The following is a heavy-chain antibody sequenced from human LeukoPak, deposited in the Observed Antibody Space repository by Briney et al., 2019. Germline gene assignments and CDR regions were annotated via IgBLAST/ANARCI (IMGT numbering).Heavy chain of an antibody. CDR2: INSDGSST. CDR1: GFTFRDYW. Sequence: QPGGSLRLSCAASGFTFRDYWMHWVRQAPGKGLVWVSRINSDGSSTFYADSVKGRFTTSRDNAENTVYLQMNSLRADDTAVYYCARIPGGSGSQYDYWGQGTLVIVSS. V-gene: IGHV3-74*01. J-gene: IGHJ4*02. D-gene: IGHD3-10*01. CDR3: ARIPGGSGSQYDY.